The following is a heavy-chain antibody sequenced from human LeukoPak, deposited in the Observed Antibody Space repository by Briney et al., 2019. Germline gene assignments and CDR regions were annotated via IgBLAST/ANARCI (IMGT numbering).Heavy chain of an antibody. CDR1: GFTFSSYG. CDR3: AKGFHGAVAAADAFDI. D-gene: IGHD6-19*01. V-gene: IGHV3-30*02. Sequence: GGSLRLSCAASGFTFSSYGMHWVRQAPGKGLEWVAFIRYDGSNKYYADSVKGRFTISRDNSKNTLYLQMNSLRAEDTAVYYCAKGFHGAVAAADAFDIWGQGTMVTVSS. CDR2: IRYDGSNK. J-gene: IGHJ3*02.